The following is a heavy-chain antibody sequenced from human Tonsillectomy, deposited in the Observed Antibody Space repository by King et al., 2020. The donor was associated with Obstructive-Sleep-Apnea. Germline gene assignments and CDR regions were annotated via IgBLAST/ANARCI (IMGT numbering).Heavy chain of an antibody. V-gene: IGHV4-34*01. Sequence: VQLQQWGAGLLKPSETLSLTCAVYGGSFSGYYWSWIRQPPGKGLDWIGEINHSGSTNYNPSLQSRVTISVDTSKNQFSLKLSSVTAADTAVYYCARAKGYCSSTSCYPREFDPWGQGTLVTVSS. CDR3: ARAKGYCSSTSCYPREFDP. CDR2: INHSGST. J-gene: IGHJ5*02. D-gene: IGHD2-2*01. CDR1: GGSFSGYY.